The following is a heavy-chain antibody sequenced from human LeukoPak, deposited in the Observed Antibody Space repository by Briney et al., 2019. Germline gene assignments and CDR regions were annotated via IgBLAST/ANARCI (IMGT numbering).Heavy chain of an antibody. CDR1: GYTFTSYD. D-gene: IGHD3-3*01. CDR3: ARGRQGRGIFSWFDP. V-gene: IGHV1-8*01. CDR2: MNPNSGNT. Sequence: ASVKVSCKASGYTFTSYDINWVRQATGQELEWMGWMNPNSGNTGYAQKFQGRVTMTRNTSISTAYMELSSLRSEDTAVYYCARGRQGRGIFSWFDPWGQGTLVTVSS. J-gene: IGHJ5*02.